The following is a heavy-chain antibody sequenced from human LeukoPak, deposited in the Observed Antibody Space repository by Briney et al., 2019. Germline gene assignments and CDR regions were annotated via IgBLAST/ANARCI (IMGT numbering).Heavy chain of an antibody. CDR3: ARGSYCSGGSCYRWFDP. CDR1: GGSINSNNW. Sequence: PSETLSLTCVVSGGSINSNNWWSWVRQPPGKGLEWIGEIFHSGSTNYNPSLKSRVTISVDTSKNQFSLKLSSVTAADTAVYYCARGSYCSGGSCYRWFDPWGQGTLVTVSS. CDR2: IFHSGST. J-gene: IGHJ5*02. V-gene: IGHV4-4*02. D-gene: IGHD2-15*01.